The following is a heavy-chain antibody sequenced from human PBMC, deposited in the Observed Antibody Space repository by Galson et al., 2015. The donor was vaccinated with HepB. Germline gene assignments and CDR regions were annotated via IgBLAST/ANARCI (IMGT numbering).Heavy chain of an antibody. J-gene: IGHJ6*02. V-gene: IGHV5-51*01. CDR2: IYPGDSDT. Sequence: QSGAEVKKPGESLKISCKCSGYSFTSYWIGWVRQMPGKGLEWMGIIYPGDSDTRYSPSFQGQVTISADKSISTAYLQWSSLKASDTAMYYCARHARGPTLGGSGSYYRPYYYYGMDVWGQGTTVTVSS. CDR3: ARHARGPTLGGSGSYYRPYYYYGMDV. CDR1: GYSFTSYW. D-gene: IGHD3-10*01.